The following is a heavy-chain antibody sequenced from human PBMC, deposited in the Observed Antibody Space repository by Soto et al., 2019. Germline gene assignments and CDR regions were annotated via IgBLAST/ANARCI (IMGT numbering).Heavy chain of an antibody. D-gene: IGHD4-17*01. CDR2: IYYSGST. V-gene: IGHV4-30-4*01. J-gene: IGHJ4*02. Sequence: QVQLQESGPGLVKPSQTLSLTCTVSGGSISSGDYYWSWIRQPPGKGLEWIGYIYYSGSTYYNPSLKSLVTISVDTSKNQFSLKLSSVTAADTAVYYCAREREWDYGGNSRGNYFDYWGQGTLVTVSS. CDR1: GGSISSGDYY. CDR3: AREREWDYGGNSRGNYFDY.